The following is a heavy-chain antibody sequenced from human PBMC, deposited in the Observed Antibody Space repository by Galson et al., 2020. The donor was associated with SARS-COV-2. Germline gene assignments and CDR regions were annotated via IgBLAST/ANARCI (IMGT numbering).Heavy chain of an antibody. CDR2: IYYSGST. CDR3: ARHRRGYSYDDLDY. D-gene: IGHD5-18*01. Sequence: ETSETLSLTCTVSGGSISSSSYYWGWIRQPPGKGLEWIGSIYYSGSTYYNPSLKSRVTISVDTSKNQFSLKLSSVTAADTAVYYCARHRRGYSYDDLDYWGQGTLVTVSS. J-gene: IGHJ4*02. CDR1: GGSISSSSYY. V-gene: IGHV4-39*01.